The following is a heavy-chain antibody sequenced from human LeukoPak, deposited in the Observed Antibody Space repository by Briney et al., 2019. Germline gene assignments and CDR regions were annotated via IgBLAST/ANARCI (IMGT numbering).Heavy chain of an antibody. CDR1: GGPISSSSYY. V-gene: IGHV4-39*02. CDR2: IYYSGST. D-gene: IGHD3-22*01. Sequence: SETLSLTCTVSGGPISSSSYYWGWIRQPPGKGLEWIGNIYYSGSTYYNPSLKSRVTISVDTSKNQFSLKLSSVTAADTAVYYCAREPLHARVVITTPSYYFDYWGQGTLVTVSS. J-gene: IGHJ4*02. CDR3: AREPLHARVVITTPSYYFDY.